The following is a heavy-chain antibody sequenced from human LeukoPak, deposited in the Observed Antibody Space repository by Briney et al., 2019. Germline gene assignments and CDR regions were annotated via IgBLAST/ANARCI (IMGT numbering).Heavy chain of an antibody. V-gene: IGHV3-21*01. CDR3: ARDSDILTGYYPAPYFDY. D-gene: IGHD3-9*01. Sequence: GGSLRLSCAASGFTFSSYSMNWVRQAPGKGLEWVSSISSSSSNIYYADSVKGRFTISRDNAKNSLYLQMNSLRAEEPAVYYWARDSDILTGYYPAPYFDYWGQGTLVSVSS. CDR2: ISSSSSNI. J-gene: IGHJ4*02. CDR1: GFTFSSYS.